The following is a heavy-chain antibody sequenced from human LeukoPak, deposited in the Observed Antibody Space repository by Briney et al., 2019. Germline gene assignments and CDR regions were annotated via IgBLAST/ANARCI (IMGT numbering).Heavy chain of an antibody. D-gene: IGHD3-3*01. CDR2: INAGNGNT. V-gene: IGHV1-3*01. CDR3: ARVDPPGITIFGVGPRNYFDY. CDR1: GYTFTSYA. Sequence: GASVKVSCKASGYTFTSYAMHWVRQAPGQRLEWVGWINAGNGNTKYSQKFQGRVTITRDTSASTAYMELSSLRSEDTAVYYCARVDPPGITIFGVGPRNYFDYWGQGTLVTVSS. J-gene: IGHJ4*02.